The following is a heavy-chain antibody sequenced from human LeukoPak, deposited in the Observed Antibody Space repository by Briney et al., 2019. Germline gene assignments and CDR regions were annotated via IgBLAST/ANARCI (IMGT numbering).Heavy chain of an antibody. CDR1: GGSFSGYY. Sequence: SETLSLTCAVYGGSFSGYYWSWIRQPPGKGLEWIGEINHSGSTNYNPSLKSRVTISVDTSKNQFSLKLSSVTAADTAVYYCARLMGYSSGWYVEGYNWFDPWGQGTLVTVSS. D-gene: IGHD6-19*01. CDR3: ARLMGYSSGWYVEGYNWFDP. J-gene: IGHJ5*02. CDR2: INHSGST. V-gene: IGHV4-34*01.